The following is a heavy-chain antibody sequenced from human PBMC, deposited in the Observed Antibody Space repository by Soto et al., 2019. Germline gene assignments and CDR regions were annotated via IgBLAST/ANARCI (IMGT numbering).Heavy chain of an antibody. CDR1: EFTFSNYA. Sequence: PGVPLRRSSATYEFTFSNYAMTWARQAPGKGLEWVSAITISGDSTYYADSVKGRFTISRDNSKNTLYLQVNSLRAEDTAVYYCARNVAFEIWGQGTMVTVS. V-gene: IGHV3-23*01. CDR3: ARNVAFEI. J-gene: IGHJ3*02. CDR2: ITISGDST.